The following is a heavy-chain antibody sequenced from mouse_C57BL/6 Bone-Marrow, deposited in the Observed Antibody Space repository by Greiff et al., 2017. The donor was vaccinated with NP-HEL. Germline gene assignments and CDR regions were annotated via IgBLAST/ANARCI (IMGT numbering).Heavy chain of an antibody. CDR1: GYTFTSYW. V-gene: IGHV1-55*01. CDR2: IYPGSGST. J-gene: IGHJ4*01. Sequence: QVQLQQPGAELVKPGASVKMSCKASGYTFTSYWITWVKQRPGQGLEWIGDIYPGSGSTNYNEKFKSKATLNVDTSPSTAYMQLSSLTSEDSAVYYCARSAMDYWGQGTSVTVSS. CDR3: ARSAMDY.